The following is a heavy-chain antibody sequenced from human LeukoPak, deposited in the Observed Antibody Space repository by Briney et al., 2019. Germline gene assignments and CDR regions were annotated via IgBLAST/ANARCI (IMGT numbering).Heavy chain of an antibody. Sequence: PGGSLRLSCAASGFTVSSSYMSWVRQAPGKGLEWVSVIYSGGSTYYADSVKGRFTISRDNSKNTLYLQMNSLRAEDTAVYYCARSYYYDSSGSDYWGQGTLVTVSS. CDR3: ARSYYYDSSGSDY. CDR1: GFTVSSSY. D-gene: IGHD3-22*01. CDR2: IYSGGST. V-gene: IGHV3-53*01. J-gene: IGHJ4*02.